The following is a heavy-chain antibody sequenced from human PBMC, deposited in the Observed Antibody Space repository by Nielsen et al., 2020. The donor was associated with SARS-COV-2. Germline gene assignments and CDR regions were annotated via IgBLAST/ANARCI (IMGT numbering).Heavy chain of an antibody. J-gene: IGHJ4*02. D-gene: IGHD3-10*01. CDR3: ARVSYGSGSYLRY. CDR2: ISYDGSNK. V-gene: IGHV3-30*19. CDR1: GFTFSSYG. Sequence: GESLKISCAASGFTFSSYGMHWVRQAPGKGLEWVAVISYDGSNKYYADSVKGRFTISRDNSKNTLYLQMNSLRAEDTAVYYCARVSYGSGSYLRYWGQGTLVTVSS.